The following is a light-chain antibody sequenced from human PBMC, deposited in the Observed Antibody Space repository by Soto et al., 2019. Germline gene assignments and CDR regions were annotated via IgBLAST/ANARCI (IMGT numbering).Light chain of an antibody. V-gene: IGLV1-44*01. CDR3: AAWDDSLNGVV. CDR2: NNN. J-gene: IGLJ3*02. Sequence: QSVLTQPPSASGTPGQRVTIACSGSSSNIGSTTVKWYQQLPGTAPKLLIYNNNQRPSGVPDRFSGSKSGTSASLAISGLQSEDEADYYCAAWDDSLNGVVFGGGTMLTVL. CDR1: SSNIGSTT.